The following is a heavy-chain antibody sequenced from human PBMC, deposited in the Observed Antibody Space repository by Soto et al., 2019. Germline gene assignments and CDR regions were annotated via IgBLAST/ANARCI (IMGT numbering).Heavy chain of an antibody. V-gene: IGHV1-2*02. CDR3: ARDSQYQLLYFNWFDP. CDR1: GYTFTCYY. Sequence: ASVKVSCKASGYTFTCYYMHWVRQAPGQGLEWMGWINPNSGGTNYAQKFQGRVTMTRDTSISTAYMELSRLRSDDTAVYYCARDSQYQLLYFNWFDPWGQGTLVTVSS. J-gene: IGHJ5*02. CDR2: INPNSGGT. D-gene: IGHD2-2*02.